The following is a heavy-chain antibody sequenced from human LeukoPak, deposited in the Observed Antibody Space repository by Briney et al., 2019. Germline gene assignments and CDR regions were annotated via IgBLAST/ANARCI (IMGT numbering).Heavy chain of an antibody. D-gene: IGHD4-11*01. J-gene: IGHJ4*02. CDR2: SDPEDGET. CDR3: SIDPATVRSR. CDR1: GHSLTELS. V-gene: IGHV1-24*01. Sequence: ASVKVSCKVSGHSLTELSMDWVRQAPGKGLEWMGGSDPEDGETIYAQKFQGRVTMTEDTSTDTAFMELSSLRSEDTAVYYCSIDPATVRSRWGQGTLVTVSS.